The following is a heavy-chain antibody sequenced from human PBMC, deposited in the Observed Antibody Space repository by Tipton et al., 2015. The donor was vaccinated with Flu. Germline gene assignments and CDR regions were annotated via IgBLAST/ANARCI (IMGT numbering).Heavy chain of an antibody. CDR1: GFTFSSYA. CDR3: AKGVRDPPNWFDP. Sequence: SLRLSCAASGFTFSSYAMTWVRQAPGKGLEWVSTISGSGGKTHYADSVKGRFTISRDNPKNTLYLQMNSLTAEDTALYYCAKGVRDPPNWFDPWGQGTLVTVSS. V-gene: IGHV3-23*01. J-gene: IGHJ5*02. CDR2: ISGSGGKT. D-gene: IGHD3-10*01.